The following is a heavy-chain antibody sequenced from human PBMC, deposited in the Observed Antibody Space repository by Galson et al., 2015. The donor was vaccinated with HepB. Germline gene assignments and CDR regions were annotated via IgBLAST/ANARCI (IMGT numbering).Heavy chain of an antibody. CDR2: IATFHDVT. D-gene: IGHD3-22*01. V-gene: IGHV1-18*01. J-gene: IGHJ6*03. Sequence: SVKVSCKASGYTFSFYAIAWVRQAPGKGLEWIGWIATFHDVTSYAERLRDRLTMTTDTSTSTAYMELRSLKSDDTATYYCARFGAPYFHDSDGDDGRSQYADCYRDVWGKGTTVTVSS. CDR1: GYTFSFYA. CDR3: ARFGAPYFHDSDGDDGRSQYADCYRDV.